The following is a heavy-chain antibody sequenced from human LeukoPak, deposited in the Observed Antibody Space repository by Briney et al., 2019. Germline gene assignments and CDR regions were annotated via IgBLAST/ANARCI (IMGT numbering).Heavy chain of an antibody. J-gene: IGHJ4*02. Sequence: QSGGSLRLSCAASGFTFSSYAMSWVRQAPGRGLEWVSTISGSGGSTYYAGSVKGRFTISRDNSKNTLYLQMNSLRAEDTAVYYCAKGSGLTGTFFDYWGQGTLVTVSS. CDR3: AKGSGLTGTFFDY. CDR2: ISGSGGST. D-gene: IGHD7-27*01. CDR1: GFTFSSYA. V-gene: IGHV3-23*01.